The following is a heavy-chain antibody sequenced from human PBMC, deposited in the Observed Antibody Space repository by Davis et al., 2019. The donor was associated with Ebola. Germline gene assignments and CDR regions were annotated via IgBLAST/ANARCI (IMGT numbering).Heavy chain of an antibody. D-gene: IGHD6-6*01. CDR2: ISGSGGRT. J-gene: IGHJ2*01. CDR3: ARLSGLFSSSSGALYFDL. CDR1: GFTFSSYA. Sequence: GESLKISCAASGFTFSSYAMSWVRQAPGKGLEWVSAISGSGGRTYYADSVKGRFTISRDNSKNTLYLQMNSLRAEDTAVYYCARLSGLFSSSSGALYFDLWGRGTLVSVSS. V-gene: IGHV3-23*01.